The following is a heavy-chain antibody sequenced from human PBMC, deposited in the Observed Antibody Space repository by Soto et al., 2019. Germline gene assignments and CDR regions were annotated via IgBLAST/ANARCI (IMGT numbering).Heavy chain of an antibody. CDR2: IYYIGST. Sequence: QVQLQESGPGLVKPSQTLSLTCTVSGGSISSGGYYWSWIRQHPGKGLEWIGYIYYIGSTYYNPSRKSRVAISVDTSKNQFSLKLGSVTAADTAVYYCARFYMVRGVMGAFDIWGQGTMVTVCS. V-gene: IGHV4-31*03. CDR3: ARFYMVRGVMGAFDI. D-gene: IGHD3-10*01. J-gene: IGHJ3*02. CDR1: GGSISSGGYY.